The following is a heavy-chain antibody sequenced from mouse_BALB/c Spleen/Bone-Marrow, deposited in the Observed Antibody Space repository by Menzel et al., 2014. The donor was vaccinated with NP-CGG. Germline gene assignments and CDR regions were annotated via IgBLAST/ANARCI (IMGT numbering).Heavy chain of an antibody. CDR1: GYAFTNYW. D-gene: IGHD1-1*01. V-gene: IGHV1-54*01. CDR3: ARELVRGMDY. Sequence: QVQLQQSGAELVRPGTSVKVSCKASGYAFTNYWIEWIKPRPGQGLEWIGVINPGSGGINYNEKFKGKATLTADKSSSTAYVQLSSLTSDDSAVYFCARELVRGMDYWGQGTSVTVSS. CDR2: INPGSGGI. J-gene: IGHJ4*01.